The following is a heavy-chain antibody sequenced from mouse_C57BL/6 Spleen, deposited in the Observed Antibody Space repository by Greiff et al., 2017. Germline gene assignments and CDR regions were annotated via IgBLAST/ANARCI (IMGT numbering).Heavy chain of an antibody. D-gene: IGHD4-1*01. CDR2: IRLKSDNYAT. Sequence: EVMLVEPGGGLVQPGGSMKLSCVASGFTFSNYWMNWVRQSPEQGLEWVAQIRLKSDNYATHYAESVKGRFTISRDDSKSSVYLQLNNLRAEDTGIYYCTSLLNCYFDYWGQGTTLTVSS. J-gene: IGHJ2*01. V-gene: IGHV6-3*01. CDR3: TSLLNCYFDY. CDR1: GFTFSNYW.